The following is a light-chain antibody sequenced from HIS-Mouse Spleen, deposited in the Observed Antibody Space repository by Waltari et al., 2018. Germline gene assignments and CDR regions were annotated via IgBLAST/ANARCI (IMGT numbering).Light chain of an antibody. CDR1: ALPKKY. CDR2: EDS. Sequence: SYELTQPPSVSVSPGQTARITCSGDALPKKYAYWYQQKSGQAPVLVIYEDSKLPSGIPERFSGSSSGTMATLTISGAQVEDEADYYCYSTDSSGNHNWVFGGGTKLTVL. J-gene: IGLJ3*02. CDR3: YSTDSSGNHNWV. V-gene: IGLV3-10*01.